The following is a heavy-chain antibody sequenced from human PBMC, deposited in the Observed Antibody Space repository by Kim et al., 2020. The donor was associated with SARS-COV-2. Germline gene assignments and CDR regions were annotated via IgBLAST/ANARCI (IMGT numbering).Heavy chain of an antibody. CDR3: AKALTLLRFLEWLNTIEGFDY. J-gene: IGHJ4*02. CDR2: ISGSGGST. V-gene: IGHV3-23*01. D-gene: IGHD3-3*01. Sequence: GGSLRLSCAASGFTFSSYAMSWVRQAPGKGLEWVSAISGSGGSTYYADSVKGRFTISRDNSKNTLYLQMNSLRAEDTAVYYCAKALTLLRFLEWLNTIEGFDYWGQGTLVTVSS. CDR1: GFTFSSYA.